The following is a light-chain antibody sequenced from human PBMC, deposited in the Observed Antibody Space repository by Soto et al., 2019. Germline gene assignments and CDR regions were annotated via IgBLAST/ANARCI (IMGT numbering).Light chain of an antibody. J-gene: IGKJ1*01. CDR1: QSVSSN. Sequence: IGMAQSPATLFVSSGERATLSCRASQSVSSNLAWYQQKPGQAPRLLIYGASTRATGIPARFSGSGSGTEFTLTISSLQPDDFATYYCQHYNSYSEAFGQGTKVDI. V-gene: IGKV3-15*01. CDR2: GAS. CDR3: QHYNSYSEA.